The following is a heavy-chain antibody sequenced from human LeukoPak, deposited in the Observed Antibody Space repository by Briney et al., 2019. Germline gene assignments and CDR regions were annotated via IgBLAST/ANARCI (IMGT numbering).Heavy chain of an antibody. V-gene: IGHV4-39*01. CDR2: IYYSGST. CDR3: ASRISSFDY. J-gene: IGHJ4*02. D-gene: IGHD6-6*01. CDR1: GGTLSIYY. Sequence: SETLSLTCTVSGGTLSIYYWTWIRQPPGKGPEWIGSIYYSGSTYYNPSLKSRVTISVDTSKNQFSLKLRSVTAADTAVYYCASRISSFDYWGQGTLVTVSS.